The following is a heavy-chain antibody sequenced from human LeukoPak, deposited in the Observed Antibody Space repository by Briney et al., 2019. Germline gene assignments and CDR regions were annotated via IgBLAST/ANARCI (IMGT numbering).Heavy chain of an antibody. J-gene: IGHJ4*02. D-gene: IGHD3-22*01. CDR2: IYYSGNT. CDR3: ARNYYDSSGYLPD. Sequence: SETLSLTCTVSDGSISNSSFYWGWIRQPPGKGLEWIGNIYYSGNTYYNSSLKSRVTISVDTSKNQFSLKLSSVTAADTAVYYCARNYYDSSGYLPDWGQGTLVTVSS. CDR1: DGSISNSSFY. V-gene: IGHV4-39*01.